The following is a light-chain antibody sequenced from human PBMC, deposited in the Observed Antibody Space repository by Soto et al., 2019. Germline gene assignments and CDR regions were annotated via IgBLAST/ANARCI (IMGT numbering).Light chain of an antibody. CDR1: QSLLHSNGYNY. CDR2: LGS. V-gene: IGKV2-28*01. Sequence: DSVMTQSPLSLAVTPGEAASISGRSSQSLLHSNGYNYLDWCLQKPGQSPQLLIYLGSNRASGVPDRFSGSGSGTDFTLKISRVEAEDVGVYYCMQPLQSWTFGQGTKVDIK. J-gene: IGKJ1*01. CDR3: MQPLQSWT.